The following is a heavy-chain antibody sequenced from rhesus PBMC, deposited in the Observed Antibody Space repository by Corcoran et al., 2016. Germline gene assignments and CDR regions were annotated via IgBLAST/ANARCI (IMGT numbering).Heavy chain of an antibody. CDR1: GGSISDSYY. J-gene: IGHJ4*01. D-gene: IGHD1-44*02. CDR3: ARARVGVRSFDY. CDR2: IYGSSGST. Sequence: QVQLQESGPGLVKPSETLSLTCAVSGGSISDSYYWHWIRQPPGKGLEWIGNIYGSSGSTYHNPSLKSRVTISKYTSKNQFSLKLSSVTAADTAVYYCARARVGVRSFDYWGQGVLVTVSS. V-gene: IGHV4S7*01.